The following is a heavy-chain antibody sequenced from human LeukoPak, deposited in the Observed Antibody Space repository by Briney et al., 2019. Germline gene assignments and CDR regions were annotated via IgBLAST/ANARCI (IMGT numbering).Heavy chain of an antibody. CDR3: ARGGRNDYVSNAEYFQH. CDR2: INPSGGST. J-gene: IGHJ1*01. CDR1: GYTFTSYY. Sequence: ASVKVSCKASGYTFTSYYMHWVRQAPGQGLEWMGIINPSGGSTSYAQKFKGRVTMTRDMSTSTVYMELSSLRSEDTAVYYCARGGRNDYVSNAEYFQHWGQGTLVTVSS. D-gene: IGHD3-16*01. V-gene: IGHV1-46*01.